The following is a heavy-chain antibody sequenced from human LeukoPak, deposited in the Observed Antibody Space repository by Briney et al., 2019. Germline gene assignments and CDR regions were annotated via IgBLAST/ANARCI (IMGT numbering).Heavy chain of an antibody. CDR3: AKAPLRFLEWSRDHYFDY. Sequence: GGSLRLSCAASGFTFSSYAMSWVRQAPGKGLEWVSAISGSGGSTYYADSVKGRFTISRDNSKNTLYLQMNSLRAEDTAVYYCAKAPLRFLEWSRDHYFDYWGQGTLVTVSS. D-gene: IGHD3-3*01. V-gene: IGHV3-23*01. CDR2: ISGSGGST. CDR1: GFTFSSYA. J-gene: IGHJ4*02.